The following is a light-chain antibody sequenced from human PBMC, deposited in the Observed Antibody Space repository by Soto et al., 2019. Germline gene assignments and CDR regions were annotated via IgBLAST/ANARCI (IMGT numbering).Light chain of an antibody. V-gene: IGKV3-11*01. CDR1: QSVSSN. CDR3: QQRINSLT. J-gene: IGKJ4*01. Sequence: IVLTQSPATLSLSPGERATLSCRASQSVSSNLAWYQQKPGQAPRLLIYDASNRATGIPARFSGSGSGTDFTLTISSLEPEDFAAYFCQQRINSLTFGGGTKVDIK. CDR2: DAS.